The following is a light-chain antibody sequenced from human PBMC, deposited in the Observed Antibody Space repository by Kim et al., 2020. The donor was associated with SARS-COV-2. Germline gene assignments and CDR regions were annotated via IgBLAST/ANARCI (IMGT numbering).Light chain of an antibody. CDR1: SLRIYS. Sequence: ALGQTVRLTCQGDSLRIYSASWYQQKPGQAPILVIYDDTNGASGIPDRVSGSRSGNTASLTITGAQAEDEADYYCNSRDSSGHLVVFGGGTQLTVL. J-gene: IGLJ2*01. CDR2: DDT. V-gene: IGLV3-19*01. CDR3: NSRDSSGHLVV.